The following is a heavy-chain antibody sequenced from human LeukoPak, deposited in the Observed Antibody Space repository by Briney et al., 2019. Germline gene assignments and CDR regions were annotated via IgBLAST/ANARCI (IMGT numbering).Heavy chain of an antibody. D-gene: IGHD3-16*01. CDR3: ARVETLLGDYGMDV. V-gene: IGHV3-53*01. CDR2: IYSGGST. CDR1: GFTVSSNY. Sequence: GGSLRLSCAASGFTVSSNYMSWVRQAPGKGLEWVSVIYSGGSTYYADSVKGRFTISRDNSKNTLYLQMNSPRAEDTAVYYCARVETLLGDYGMDVWGQGTTVTVSS. J-gene: IGHJ6*02.